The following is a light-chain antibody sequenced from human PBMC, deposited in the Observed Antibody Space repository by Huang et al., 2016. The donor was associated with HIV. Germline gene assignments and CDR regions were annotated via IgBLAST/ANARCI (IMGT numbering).Light chain of an antibody. CDR1: QSVRNY. V-gene: IGKV3-11*01. Sequence: EIVLTQSPATLSLSPGERATLSCRASQSVRNYLAWYQQKSGQAPRLLIYDTSNRAPGIPARFSGSGSGTDFTLTISNLEPGDFAVYYCQQRSAFGGGTRVEFK. J-gene: IGKJ4*01. CDR2: DTS. CDR3: QQRSA.